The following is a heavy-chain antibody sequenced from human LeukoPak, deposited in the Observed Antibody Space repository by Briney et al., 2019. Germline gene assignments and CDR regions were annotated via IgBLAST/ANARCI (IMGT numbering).Heavy chain of an antibody. CDR1: GGSISSSSYY. V-gene: IGHV4-39*07. J-gene: IGHJ5*02. D-gene: IGHD3-22*01. CDR2: IYYSGST. Sequence: SETLSLTCTVSGGSISSSSYYWGWIRQPPGKGLEWIGSIYYSGSTYYNPSLKSRVTISVDTSKNQFSLKLSSVTAADTAVYYCARDTTYYYDSSGPRGWFDPWGQGTLVTVSS. CDR3: ARDTTYYYDSSGPRGWFDP.